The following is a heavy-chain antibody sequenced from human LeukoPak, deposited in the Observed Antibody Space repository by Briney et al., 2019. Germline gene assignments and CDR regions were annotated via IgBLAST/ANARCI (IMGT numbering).Heavy chain of an antibody. D-gene: IGHD5-24*01. J-gene: IGHJ4*02. V-gene: IGHV1-69*13. CDR2: IIPIFGTA. CDR3: ARSEEGGWPQPTVVY. Sequence: SVKVSCKVSGYTLTELSMHWVRQAPGQGLEWMGGIIPIFGTANYAQKFQGRVTITADESTSTAYMELSSLRSEDTAVYYCARSEEGGWPQPTVVYWGQGTLVTVSS. CDR1: GYTLTELS.